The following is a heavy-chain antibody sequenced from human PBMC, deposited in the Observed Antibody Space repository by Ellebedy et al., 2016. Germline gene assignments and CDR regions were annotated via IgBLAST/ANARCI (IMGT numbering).Heavy chain of an antibody. V-gene: IGHV1-69*04. CDR2: IIPILGIA. Sequence: SVKVSCXASGGTFSSYAISWVRQAPGQGLEWMGRIIPILGIANYAQKFQGRVTITADKSTSTAYMELSSLRSEDTAVYYCATGTRYTRDDAFDIWGQGTMVTVSS. D-gene: IGHD3-9*01. CDR1: GGTFSSYA. CDR3: ATGTRYTRDDAFDI. J-gene: IGHJ3*02.